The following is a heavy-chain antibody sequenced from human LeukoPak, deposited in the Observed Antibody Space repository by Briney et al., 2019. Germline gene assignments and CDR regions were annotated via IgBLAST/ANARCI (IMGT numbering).Heavy chain of an antibody. V-gene: IGHV4-59*12. Sequence: SETLSLTCTVSGGSISSYYWSWIRQPPGKGLEWIGYIYYSGSTNYNPSLKSRVTISVDTSKNQFSLKLSSVTAADTAVYYCARAPIAAAGRRRADAFDIWGQGTMVTVSS. CDR1: GGSISSYY. CDR2: IYYSGST. J-gene: IGHJ3*02. D-gene: IGHD6-13*01. CDR3: ARAPIAAAGRRRADAFDI.